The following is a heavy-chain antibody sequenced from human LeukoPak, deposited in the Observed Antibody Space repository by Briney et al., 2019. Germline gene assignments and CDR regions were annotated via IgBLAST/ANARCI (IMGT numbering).Heavy chain of an antibody. J-gene: IGHJ6*02. V-gene: IGHV1-8*01. CDR1: GYTFTSYD. CDR2: MNPNSGNT. Sequence: ASVKVSCKASGYTFTSYDINWVRQATGQGLEWMGWMNPNSGNTGYAQKFQGRVTMTRNTSISTAYMELSSLRSEDTAVYYCARGHDYSNYVPYYYYGMDVWGQGTTVTVSS. CDR3: ARGHDYSNYVPYYYYGMDV. D-gene: IGHD4-11*01.